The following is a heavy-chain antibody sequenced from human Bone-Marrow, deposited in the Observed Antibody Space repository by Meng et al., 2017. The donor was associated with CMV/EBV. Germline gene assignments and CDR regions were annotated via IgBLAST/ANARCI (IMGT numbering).Heavy chain of an antibody. J-gene: IGHJ4*02. Sequence: SETLSLTSGVSGGSISSYNWWSWVRQPPGKGLEWIGEIYQSGSTNYNPSLKSRVTISVDKSKNQFPLKLRSVTAADTAVYYCARERVRYCDSTSCYRARGLDYWGQGTLVTVSS. CDR1: GGSISSYNW. CDR3: ARERVRYCDSTSCYRARGLDY. D-gene: IGHD2-2*02. V-gene: IGHV4-4*02. CDR2: IYQSGST.